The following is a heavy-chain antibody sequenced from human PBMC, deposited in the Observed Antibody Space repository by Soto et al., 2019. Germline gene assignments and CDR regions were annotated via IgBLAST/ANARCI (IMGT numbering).Heavy chain of an antibody. CDR3: ARDSVYARREGDRYYYGMYV. CDR1: GFPFSSYC. J-gene: IGHJ6*02. CDR2: IWYDGSNK. Sequence: PGGSISLSCAASGFPFSSYCMHWVRLAPGKGLEWVAVIWYDGSNKYDADSVKGRFTISRDNSKNTLYLQMNSLRAEGTAVYYYARDSVYARREGDRYYYGMYVWGQGTTVSVS. V-gene: IGHV3-33*01. D-gene: IGHD2-8*01.